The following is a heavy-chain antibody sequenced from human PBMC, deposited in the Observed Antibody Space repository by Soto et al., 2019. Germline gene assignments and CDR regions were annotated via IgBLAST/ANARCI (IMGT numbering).Heavy chain of an antibody. CDR1: GFTFSSYS. J-gene: IGHJ6*02. V-gene: IGHV3-23*01. Sequence: GGSLRLSCAASGFTFSSYSMSWVRQAPGKGLEWVSAISGSGGSTYYADSVKGRFTISRDNSKNTLYLQMNSLRAEDTAVYYCAKEGSVFSYYYGMDVWGQGTTVTVSS. CDR2: ISGSGGST. CDR3: AKEGSVFSYYYGMDV.